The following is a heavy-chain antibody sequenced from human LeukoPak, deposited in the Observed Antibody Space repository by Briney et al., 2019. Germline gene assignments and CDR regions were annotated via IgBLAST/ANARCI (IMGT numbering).Heavy chain of an antibody. J-gene: IGHJ5*02. D-gene: IGHD3-22*01. Sequence: GGSLRLSCAASGLILSNNGMSWVRQAPGKGLEWVSAIVGGADATYYADSVKGRFTISRDNSKNTLSLQMDSLRVEDTAIYYCARDHRYYDGVGYPWGQGTLVTVSS. CDR3: ARDHRYYDGVGYP. V-gene: IGHV3-23*01. CDR1: GLILSNNG. CDR2: IVGGADAT.